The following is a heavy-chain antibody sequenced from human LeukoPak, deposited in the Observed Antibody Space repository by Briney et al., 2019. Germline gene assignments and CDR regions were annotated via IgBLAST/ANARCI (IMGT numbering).Heavy chain of an antibody. Sequence: SETLSLTCTVSGGSISSGSYYWSWIRQPAGTGLEWIGRIYTSGSTNYNPSLKSRVTISVDTSKNQFSLKLSSVTAADTAVYYCARGRPDYYYYYMDVWGKGTTVTISS. CDR1: GGSISSGSYY. D-gene: IGHD6-6*01. CDR3: ARGRPDYYYYYMDV. V-gene: IGHV4-61*02. CDR2: IYTSGST. J-gene: IGHJ6*03.